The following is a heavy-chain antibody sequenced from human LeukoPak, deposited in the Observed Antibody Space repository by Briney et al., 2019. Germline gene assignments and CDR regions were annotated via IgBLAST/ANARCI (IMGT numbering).Heavy chain of an antibody. V-gene: IGHV3-74*01. D-gene: IGHD3-16*02. Sequence: RPGGSLRLSCAASGFTFSTYWMYWVRQAPGKGLVWVSRINTDGRNTGYADSVKGRFTISRDNAKNSLYLQMNSLRAEDTAIYYCARDIELSTWGLGTMVTVSS. CDR2: INTDGRNT. J-gene: IGHJ3*01. CDR1: GFTFSTYW. CDR3: ARDIELST.